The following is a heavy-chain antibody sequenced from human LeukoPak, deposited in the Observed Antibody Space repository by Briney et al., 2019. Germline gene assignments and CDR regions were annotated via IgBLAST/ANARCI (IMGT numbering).Heavy chain of an antibody. Sequence: GGSLRLSCAASGFTFSSYWMSWVRQAPGKGLEWVANIKQDGSEKYYVDSVKGRFTISRDNAKNSLYLQMNSLRAEDTAVYYCARFTGCGYSGYDCPIALFDYWGQGTLVTVSS. CDR3: ARFTGCGYSGYDCPIALFDY. CDR2: IKQDGSEK. J-gene: IGHJ4*02. D-gene: IGHD5-12*01. V-gene: IGHV3-7*01. CDR1: GFTFSSYW.